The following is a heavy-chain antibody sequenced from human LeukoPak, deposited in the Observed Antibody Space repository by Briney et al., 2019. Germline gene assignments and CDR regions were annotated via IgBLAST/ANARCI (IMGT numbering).Heavy chain of an antibody. Sequence: PSETLSLTCTVSGGSISSYYWSWIRQPPGKGLEWIGYIYYSGSTNYNPSLKSRVTISVDTSKNQFSLKLSSVTAADTAVYYCARQTPIFGVVIPRYYYGMDVWGQGTTVTVSS. J-gene: IGHJ6*02. CDR1: GGSISSYY. D-gene: IGHD3-3*01. V-gene: IGHV4-59*08. CDR2: IYYSGST. CDR3: ARQTPIFGVVIPRYYYGMDV.